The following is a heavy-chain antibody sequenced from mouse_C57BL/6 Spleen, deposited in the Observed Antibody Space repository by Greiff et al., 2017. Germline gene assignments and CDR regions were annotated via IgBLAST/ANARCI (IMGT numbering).Heavy chain of an antibody. D-gene: IGHD2-2*01. J-gene: IGHJ1*03. Sequence: VKLQQPGAELVKPGASVKLSCKASGYPFTSYWMHWVKQRPGQGLEWIGMIHTNSGSTNYNEKLKSKATLTVDKSSRTAYMQLSSLTSEYSAVYYCASRAMVTTPYLYFDVWGTGTTVTVSS. CDR3: ASRAMVTTPYLYFDV. CDR2: IHTNSGST. CDR1: GYPFTSYW. V-gene: IGHV1-64*01.